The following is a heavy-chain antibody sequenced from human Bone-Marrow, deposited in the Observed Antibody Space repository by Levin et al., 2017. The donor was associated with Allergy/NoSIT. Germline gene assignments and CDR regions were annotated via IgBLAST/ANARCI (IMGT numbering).Heavy chain of an antibody. CDR3: ARELTRRLSVTSVGAFHT. CDR2: IKQDGSER. J-gene: IGHJ3*02. V-gene: IGHV3-7*01. CDR1: GYNFTACW. Sequence: GGSLRLSCAASGYNFTACWMSWVRQSPGKGLEWVANIKQDGSERYYVDAVKGRFTISRDNAKNSLYLQMNRLRVEDTAVYYCARELTRRLSVTSVGAFHTWGQGTMVTVSS. D-gene: IGHD2-21*02.